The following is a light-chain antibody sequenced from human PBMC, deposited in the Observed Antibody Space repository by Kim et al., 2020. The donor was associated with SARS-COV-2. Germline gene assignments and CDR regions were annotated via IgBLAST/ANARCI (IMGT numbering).Light chain of an antibody. Sequence: GDRVTITCRTSQNIRTYLNWYQQRPGKAPKLLIYASSSLQSEVPSRFRGSGSGADFTLTIAGLQAYDFATYHCQQTYSNPPTFGGGTKVDIK. V-gene: IGKV1-39*01. J-gene: IGKJ4*01. CDR3: QQTYSNPPT. CDR2: ASS. CDR1: QNIRTY.